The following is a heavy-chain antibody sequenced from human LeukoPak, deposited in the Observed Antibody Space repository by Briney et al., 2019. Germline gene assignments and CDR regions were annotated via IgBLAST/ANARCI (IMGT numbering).Heavy chain of an antibody. CDR1: GFTFVNYE. CDR3: ARDTEYSDYFDY. J-gene: IGHJ4*02. V-gene: IGHV3-48*03. D-gene: IGHD4-11*01. Sequence: GGSLRLSCAASGFTFVNYEMNWVRQAPGKGLEWVSYISGRGSRIYYADSVKGRFTISRDNAENSLYLQMNSLRAEDTAVYYCARDTEYSDYFDYWGQGTLVTVSS. CDR2: ISGRGSRI.